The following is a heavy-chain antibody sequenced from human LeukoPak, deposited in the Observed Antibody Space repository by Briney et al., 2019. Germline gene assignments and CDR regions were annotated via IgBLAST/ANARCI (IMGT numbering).Heavy chain of an antibody. D-gene: IGHD2-15*01. CDR3: ARDGEYCSGGSCYDYYYYYGMDV. V-gene: IGHV1-18*04. CDR1: GYTFTSYG. Sequence: ASVKVSCKASGYTFTSYGISWVRQAPGQGLEWMGWISAYNGNTNYAQKLQGRVTMTTDTSTSTAYTELRSLRSDDTAVYYCARDGEYCSGGSCYDYYYYYGMDVWGKGTTVTVSS. CDR2: ISAYNGNT. J-gene: IGHJ6*04.